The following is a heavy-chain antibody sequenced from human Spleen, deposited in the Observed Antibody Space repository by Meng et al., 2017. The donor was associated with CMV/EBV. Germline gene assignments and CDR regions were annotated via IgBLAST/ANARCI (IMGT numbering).Heavy chain of an antibody. D-gene: IGHD3-22*01. CDR1: GMTFSNAW. V-gene: IGHV3-74*01. Sequence: GESLKISCAASGMTFSNAWMSWVRQAPGKGLVWASRISSDGSTTTYADSVKGRFTISRDNAKNTLYLQMNSLRVEDTAVYYCAREGYYYDSGRYYHRTGGFDYWGQGTLVTVSS. J-gene: IGHJ4*02. CDR2: ISSDGSTT. CDR3: AREGYYYDSGRYYHRTGGFDY.